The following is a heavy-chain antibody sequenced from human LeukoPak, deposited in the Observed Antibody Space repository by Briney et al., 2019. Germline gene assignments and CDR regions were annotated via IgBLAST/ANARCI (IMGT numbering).Heavy chain of an antibody. D-gene: IGHD5-12*01. CDR3: ARSRGIVATMSDY. CDR2: IYYSGST. V-gene: IGHV4-59*12. Sequence: SETLSLTCTVSGGSISSYYWSWLRQPPGKGLEGIGYIYYSGSTNYNPSLKSRVTISVDTSKNQFSLKLSSVTAADTAVYYCARSRGIVATMSDYWGQGTLVTVSS. J-gene: IGHJ4*02. CDR1: GGSISSYY.